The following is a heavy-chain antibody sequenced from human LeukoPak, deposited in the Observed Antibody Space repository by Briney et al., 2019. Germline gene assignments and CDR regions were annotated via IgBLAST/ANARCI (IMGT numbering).Heavy chain of an antibody. CDR3: AKASHGGSYFDY. D-gene: IGHD1-26*01. Sequence: GGSLRLSCAASGFTFSSYAMNWVRQAPGKGLEWVSAISGSAGSTYYADSVKGRFTISRDNSENTLYLQMNSLRAEDTAVYYCAKASHGGSYFDYWGQGTLVTVSS. CDR1: GFTFSSYA. J-gene: IGHJ4*02. V-gene: IGHV3-23*01. CDR2: ISGSAGST.